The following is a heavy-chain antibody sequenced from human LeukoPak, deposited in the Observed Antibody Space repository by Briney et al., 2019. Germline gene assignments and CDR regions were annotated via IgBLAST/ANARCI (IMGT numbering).Heavy chain of an antibody. CDR3: ATILVGATYFDY. D-gene: IGHD1-26*01. CDR2: IIPIFGTA. V-gene: IGHV1-69*05. J-gene: IGHJ4*02. CDR1: GGTFSSYA. Sequence: SVEVSCKASGGTFSSYAISWVRQAPGQGLEWMGGIIPIFGTANYAQKFQGRVTMTRDTSTSTVYMELSSLRSEDTAVYYCATILVGATYFDYWGQGTLVTVSS.